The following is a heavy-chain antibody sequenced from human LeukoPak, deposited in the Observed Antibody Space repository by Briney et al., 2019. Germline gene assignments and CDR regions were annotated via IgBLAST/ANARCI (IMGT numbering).Heavy chain of an antibody. CDR3: ARDFRNYYYYGMDV. V-gene: IGHV3-33*01. Sequence: PGRSLRLSCAASGFTFSSYGMHWVRQAPGKGLEWVAVIWYDGSNKYYADSVKGRFTISRDNSKNTLYLQMNSLRAEDTAVYYCARDFRNYYYYGMDVRGKGTTVTVSS. CDR1: GFTFSSYG. J-gene: IGHJ6*04. CDR2: IWYDGSNK.